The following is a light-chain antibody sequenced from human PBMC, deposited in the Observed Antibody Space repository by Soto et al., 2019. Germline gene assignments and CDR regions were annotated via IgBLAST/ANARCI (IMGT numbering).Light chain of an antibody. J-gene: IGKJ5*01. CDR1: QSVSSSS. CDR2: DAS. V-gene: IGKV3-20*01. CDR3: QQYGTSPIT. Sequence: EIVMTQSPGILSLSPGERATLSCRASQSVSSSSLAWYQQKPGQAPRLLIYDASSRATGIPDRFSGSGSGADLTITISRLEPEDFEVYACQQYGTSPITFGQGTRLEIK.